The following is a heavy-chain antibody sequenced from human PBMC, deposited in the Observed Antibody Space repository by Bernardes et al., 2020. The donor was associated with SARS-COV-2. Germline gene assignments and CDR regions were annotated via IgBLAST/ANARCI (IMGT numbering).Heavy chain of an antibody. CDR2: ISPYNGNT. J-gene: IGHJ3*01. D-gene: IGHD2-21*01. Sequence: ASVKVSCKASGYTFNSYTITWVRQAPGQGLEWMGWISPYNGNTNYTQKLQGRVTMTTDRSTRTAYMELKSLRSDDTAAYYCARELRGIGLDLWGQGTVVTVSS. CDR3: ARELRGIGLDL. CDR1: GYTFNSYT. V-gene: IGHV1-18*01.